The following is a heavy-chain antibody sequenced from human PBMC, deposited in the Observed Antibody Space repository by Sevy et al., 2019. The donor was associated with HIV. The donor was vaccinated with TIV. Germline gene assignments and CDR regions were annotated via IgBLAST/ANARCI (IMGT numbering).Heavy chain of an antibody. J-gene: IGHJ4*02. CDR3: AREAEGSYVWGSYRPATSYFDY. CDR1: GGSISSGDYY. V-gene: IGHV4-30-4*01. D-gene: IGHD3-16*02. CDR2: IYYSGST. Sequence: SETLSLTCTVSGGSISSGDYYWSWIRQPPGKGLEWIGYIYYSGSTYYNPSLKSRVTISVDTSKNQFSLKLSSVTAADTAVYYCAREAEGSYVWGSYRPATSYFDYWGQGTLVTVSS.